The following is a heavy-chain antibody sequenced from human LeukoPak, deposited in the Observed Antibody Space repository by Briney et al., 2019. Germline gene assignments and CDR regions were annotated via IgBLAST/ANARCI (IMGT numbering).Heavy chain of an antibody. CDR3: ASPKRGGAFDM. J-gene: IGHJ3*02. CDR1: GFTFSTYW. CDR2: INTDGSST. D-gene: IGHD2-15*01. Sequence: GEALRLSCAASGFTFSTYWMHWVRQAPEKGLVRVSRINTDGSSTHYADSVKGRFTISRDNAKNTLYLQMNSLRAEDTAVYYCASPKRGGAFDMWGQGTVVTVSS. V-gene: IGHV3-74*01.